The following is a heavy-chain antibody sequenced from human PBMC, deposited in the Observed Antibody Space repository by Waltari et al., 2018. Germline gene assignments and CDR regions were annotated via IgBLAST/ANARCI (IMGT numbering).Heavy chain of an antibody. CDR3: ATKRESSASGFDY. J-gene: IGHJ4*02. CDR1: GGSFSISSYY. V-gene: IGHV4-39*01. CDR2: IYYSGST. D-gene: IGHD6-19*01. Sequence: QLQLQESGPGLVKPSETLSFTCTVSGGSFSISSYYWGWIRQPPGKGLEWIGSIYYSGSTYYNPSLKSRVTISVDTSKNQFSLKLSSVTAADTAVYYCATKRESSASGFDYWGQGTLVTVSS.